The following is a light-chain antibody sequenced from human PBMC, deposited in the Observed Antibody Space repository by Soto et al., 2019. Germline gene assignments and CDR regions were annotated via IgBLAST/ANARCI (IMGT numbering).Light chain of an antibody. J-gene: IGLJ1*01. CDR1: SSDVGGYNY. CDR2: EVS. CDR3: SSYTRSSIDYV. Sequence: QSVLTQPASVSGSPGQSITISCTGTSSDVGGYNYVSWYQQHPGKAPKLMIYEVSNRPSGVSNRFSGSKSGNTASLTISGLQAEDEADYYCSSYTRSSIDYVFGTGTKLTVL. V-gene: IGLV2-14*01.